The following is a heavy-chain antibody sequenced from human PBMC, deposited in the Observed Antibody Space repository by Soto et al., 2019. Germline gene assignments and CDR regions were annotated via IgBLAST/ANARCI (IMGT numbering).Heavy chain of an antibody. J-gene: IGHJ6*02. CDR2: MNPNSGNT. CDR3: ARVALYSSGWSTNYYGMDV. Sequence: ASLKVSCTASGSTFPSSDINWVRQATGQGLEWMGWMNPNSGNTGYAQKFQGRVTMTRNTSISTAYMELSSLRSEDTAVYYCARVALYSSGWSTNYYGMDVWGQGTTVTVS. D-gene: IGHD6-19*01. V-gene: IGHV1-8*01. CDR1: GSTFPSSD.